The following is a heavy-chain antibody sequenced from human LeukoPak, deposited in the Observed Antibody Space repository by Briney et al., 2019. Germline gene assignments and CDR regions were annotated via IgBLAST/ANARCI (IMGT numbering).Heavy chain of an antibody. CDR1: GGTFNNYA. Sequence: SVKVACKASGGTFNNYAISWVRQAPGHGLEWMGRIIPMLNIPNYAPKFLGRVTITADKSTSTAYMELTRLTSEDTATYYCARDPHASGSRMRWLDPWGQGTLVTVSS. D-gene: IGHD3-10*01. CDR3: ARDPHASGSRMRWLDP. J-gene: IGHJ5*02. V-gene: IGHV1-69*04. CDR2: IIPMLNIP.